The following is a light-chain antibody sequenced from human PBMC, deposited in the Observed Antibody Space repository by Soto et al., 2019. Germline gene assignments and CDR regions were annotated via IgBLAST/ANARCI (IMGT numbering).Light chain of an antibody. CDR1: QSISSSY. J-gene: IGKJ3*01. V-gene: IGKV3-20*01. Sequence: EIVLTQSPGTLSLSPGERATLSCRASQSISSSYLAWYQQKPGQAPRLLIYGASSRATGIPDRFSGSGSGTDFTLTINRREPEDFAVYYCQQYGGSPFTFGPGTKVDFK. CDR3: QQYGGSPFT. CDR2: GAS.